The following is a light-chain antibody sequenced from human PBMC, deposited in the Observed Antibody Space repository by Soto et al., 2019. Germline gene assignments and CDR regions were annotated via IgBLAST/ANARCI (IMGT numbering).Light chain of an antibody. V-gene: IGKV1-33*01. CDR3: QHYNNLPPFT. Sequence: DIQMTQSPSSLSASVGARVSITCQASQDIRTSLSWFQHKPGRAPKLLIYGASYLETGVPSRFRGGGSGTNFTFTITSLQPEDIATYYCQHYNNLPPFTFGPGTKVDIK. CDR2: GAS. CDR1: QDIRTS. J-gene: IGKJ3*01.